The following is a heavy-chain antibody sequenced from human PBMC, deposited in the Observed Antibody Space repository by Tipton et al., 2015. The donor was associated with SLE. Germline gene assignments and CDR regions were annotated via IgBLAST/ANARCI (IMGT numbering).Heavy chain of an antibody. J-gene: IGHJ4*02. Sequence: TLSLTCAVSGYSISSGYYWGWIRQPPGKGLEWIGTSYHTGNTYYNPSLKSRVTVSVDTSKTQFSLKLRSVTAAATAIYYCARGGYSSGWYGDYFVYCGQGTLVTVSS. CDR3: ARGGYSSGWYGDYFVY. D-gene: IGHD6-19*01. CDR2: SYHTGNT. V-gene: IGHV4-38-2*01. CDR1: GYSISSGYY.